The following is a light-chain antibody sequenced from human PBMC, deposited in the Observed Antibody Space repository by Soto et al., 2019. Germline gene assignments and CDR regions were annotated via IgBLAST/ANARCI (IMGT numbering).Light chain of an antibody. CDR1: QSVTSSY. CDR3: QQYGSSPPTWT. V-gene: IGKV3-20*01. CDR2: GVS. Sequence: EIVLTQSPGTLSLSPGERATLSCRASQSVTSSYLAWYQQKPGQAPRLLIYGVSSRATGIPDRFRGSGSGTDFTLTISRLQPEDFAVYYCQQYGSSPPTWTFGQGTKVEIK. J-gene: IGKJ1*01.